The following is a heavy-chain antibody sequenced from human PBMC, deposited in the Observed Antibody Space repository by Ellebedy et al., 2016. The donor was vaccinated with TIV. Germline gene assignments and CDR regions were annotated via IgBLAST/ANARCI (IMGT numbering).Heavy chain of an antibody. CDR2: IRDDRSKK. V-gene: IGHV3-30*02. Sequence: PGGSLRLSCAASGFTFSSDEMNWVRQAPGKGLEWVAYIRDDRSKKYYADSLKGRFTISRDNSKNTLYLQMSALRRKGTAVYYCAKGRSAAVDHWGQGTLVTVSS. D-gene: IGHD6-13*01. CDR3: AKGRSAAVDH. CDR1: GFTFSSDE. J-gene: IGHJ4*02.